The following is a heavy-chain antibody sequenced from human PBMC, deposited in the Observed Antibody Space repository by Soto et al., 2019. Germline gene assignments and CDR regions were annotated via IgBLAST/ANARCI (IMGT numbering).Heavy chain of an antibody. CDR2: IYHSGST. J-gene: IGHJ5*02. CDR3: ARGELYYYDSSGYNPINWFDP. Sequence: PSETLSLTCAVSGGSISSGGYSWSWIRQPPGKGLEWIGYIYHSGSTYYNPSLKSRVTISVDRSKNQFSLKLSSVTAADTAVYYCARGELYYYDSSGYNPINWFDPWGQGTLVTVS. D-gene: IGHD3-22*01. V-gene: IGHV4-30-2*01. CDR1: GGSISSGGYS.